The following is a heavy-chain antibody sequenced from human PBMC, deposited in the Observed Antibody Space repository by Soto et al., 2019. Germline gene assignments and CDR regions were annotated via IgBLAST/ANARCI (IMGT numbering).Heavy chain of an antibody. CDR1: GYDFTAYD. D-gene: IGHD6-13*01. Sequence: ASVKVSCKASGYDFTAYDINWVRQASGQGLEWMGWMNPINGATGTARRFQGRVSMTRNTATGTAYLELTSLRSDDTAVYYCGRGPSPRAPAGGTPFYYAMDVWGQGTTVTVSS. J-gene: IGHJ6*02. V-gene: IGHV1-8*02. CDR3: GRGPSPRAPAGGTPFYYAMDV. CDR2: MNPINGAT.